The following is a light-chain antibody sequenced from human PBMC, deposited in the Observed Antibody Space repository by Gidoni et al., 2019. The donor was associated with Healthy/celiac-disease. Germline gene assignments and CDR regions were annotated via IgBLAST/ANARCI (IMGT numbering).Light chain of an antibody. CDR2: SNN. CDR1: SSNIGSNT. Sequence: QSVLTQPPSASGPPGQRVTISCSGSSSNIGSNTVNWYQQLPVTAPKLLNYSNNQRPSGVRDRFSGSKSGTAASLAISGLQSEDEDDYYCAAWDDSLNGWVFGGGTKLTVL. CDR3: AAWDDSLNGWV. V-gene: IGLV1-44*01. J-gene: IGLJ3*02.